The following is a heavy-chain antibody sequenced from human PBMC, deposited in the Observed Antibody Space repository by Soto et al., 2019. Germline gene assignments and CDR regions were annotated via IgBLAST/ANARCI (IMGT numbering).Heavy chain of an antibody. J-gene: IGHJ4*02. Sequence: LSLTCTVSGGSISSYYWSWIRQPAGKGLEWIGRIYTSGSTNYNPSLKSRVTMSVDTSKNQFSLKLSSVTAADTAVYYCARGPHVSYYDSSGYYYYFDYWGQGTLVTVSS. D-gene: IGHD3-22*01. CDR1: GGSISSYY. CDR3: ARGPHVSYYDSSGYYYYFDY. V-gene: IGHV4-4*07. CDR2: IYTSGST.